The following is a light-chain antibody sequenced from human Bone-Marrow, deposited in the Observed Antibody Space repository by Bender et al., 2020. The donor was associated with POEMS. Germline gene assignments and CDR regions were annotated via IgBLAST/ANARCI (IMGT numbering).Light chain of an antibody. Sequence: QSVLTQPPSASGTPGQRVTISCSGGSSNIGAHAVNWYQHLPGTAPTLLIYSSHRRPSEVPDRFPGSRSGTSASLAISGLQSEDEADYYCAVWDDSLNGWVFGGGTKLTVL. CDR1: SSNIGAHA. CDR2: SSH. J-gene: IGLJ3*02. V-gene: IGLV1-44*01. CDR3: AVWDDSLNGWV.